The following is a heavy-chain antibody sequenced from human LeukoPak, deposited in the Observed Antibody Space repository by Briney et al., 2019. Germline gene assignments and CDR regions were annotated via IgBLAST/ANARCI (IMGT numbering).Heavy chain of an antibody. CDR2: LYTAGST. Sequence: GGSLRLSCAASGFTVTNNYMSWVRQAPGKGLEWVSILYTAGSTYYADSVKTRFTISRDNSKNTVHLQMNSLRVEDTAVYYCARSKTAPGDAFDIWGQGTMVTVSS. CDR3: ARSKTAPGDAFDI. J-gene: IGHJ3*02. V-gene: IGHV3-66*01. CDR1: GFTVTNNY.